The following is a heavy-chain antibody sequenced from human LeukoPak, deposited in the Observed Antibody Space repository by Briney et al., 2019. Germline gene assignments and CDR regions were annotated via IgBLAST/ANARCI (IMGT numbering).Heavy chain of an antibody. D-gene: IGHD7-27*01. CDR3: VRESFSRGDFN. CDR2: IKYDGDEK. Sequence: GGSLRLSCAASGFIFSTYWMTWVRQAPGKGLEWVATIKYDGDEKFYVDSVTGRFTISGDNAKNSLYLQMNSLTAEDTAVYYCVRESFSRGDFNWGQGTLVSVSS. V-gene: IGHV3-7*01. J-gene: IGHJ4*02. CDR1: GFIFSTYW.